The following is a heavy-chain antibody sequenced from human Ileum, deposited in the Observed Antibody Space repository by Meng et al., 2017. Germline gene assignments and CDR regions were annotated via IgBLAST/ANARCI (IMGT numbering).Heavy chain of an antibody. CDR3: TTLYRLDP. CDR1: GVSFNTAW. D-gene: IGHD3-16*01. J-gene: IGHJ5*02. V-gene: IGHV3-15*04. Sequence: DVQMGGSGGDLDSPGRRLRLSCAASGVSFNTAWMHWVRQAPGKGLEWVGRIAPETHGGTTDYATPVEGRFTISRSDSKNMLYLQMNSLKIEDTAVYYCTTLYRLDPWGQGTLVTVSS. CDR2: IAPETHGGTT.